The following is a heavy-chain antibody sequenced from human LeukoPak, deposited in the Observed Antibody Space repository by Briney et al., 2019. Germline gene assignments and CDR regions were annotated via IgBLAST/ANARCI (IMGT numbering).Heavy chain of an antibody. J-gene: IGHJ6*03. CDR2: IHYSGST. Sequence: SETLSLTCAVYGGSFSGYYWIWIRQHPGKGLEWIGYIHYSGSTYYNPSLKSRVTISVDTSKNQFSLKLSSVTAADTAVYYCARVGTHYIGHSYYYYMDVWGKGTTVTVSS. V-gene: IGHV4-34*09. CDR1: GGSFSGYY. CDR3: ARVGTHYIGHSYYYYMDV. D-gene: IGHD4-23*01.